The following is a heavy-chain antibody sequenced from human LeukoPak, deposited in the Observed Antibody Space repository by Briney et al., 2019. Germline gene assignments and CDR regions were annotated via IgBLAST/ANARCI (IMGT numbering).Heavy chain of an antibody. J-gene: IGHJ6*02. V-gene: IGHV1-46*01. CDR1: GYTFTSYY. Sequence: ASVTVSCKASGYTFTSYYMHWVRQAPGQGLEWMGIINPSGGSTSYAQKFQGRVTMTRDTSTSTVYMELSSLRSEDTAVYYCARRSGGYDLDYVMDVCGQGTTVTVSS. CDR3: ARRSGGYDLDYVMDV. D-gene: IGHD5-12*01. CDR2: INPSGGST.